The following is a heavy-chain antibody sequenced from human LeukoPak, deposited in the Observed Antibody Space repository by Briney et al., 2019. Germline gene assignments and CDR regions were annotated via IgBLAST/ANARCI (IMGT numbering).Heavy chain of an antibody. Sequence: ASVKVSCKASGYTFTSYAISWVRQAPGQGLEWMGWISTYSGNTNYAQKLQGRITMTTETSTSTVYMELRSLRSDDTAVYYCARGGSRVVTYGNFDYWGQGTLVTVSS. J-gene: IGHJ4*02. V-gene: IGHV1-18*01. CDR1: GYTFTSYA. CDR2: ISTYSGNT. D-gene: IGHD2-21*02. CDR3: ARGGSRVVTYGNFDY.